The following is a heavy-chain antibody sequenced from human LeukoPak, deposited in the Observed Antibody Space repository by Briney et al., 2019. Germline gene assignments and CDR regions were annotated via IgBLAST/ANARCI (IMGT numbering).Heavy chain of an antibody. J-gene: IGHJ4*02. D-gene: IGHD5-18*01. CDR2: IIPILGIA. CDR1: GYTFTSYG. V-gene: IGHV1-69*04. Sequence: ASVKVSCKASGYTFTSYGISWVRQAPGQGLEWMGRIIPILGIANYAQKFQGRVTITADKSTSTAYMELSSLRSEDTAVYYCAREGPEYSYGYAYWGQGTLVTVSS. CDR3: AREGPEYSYGYAY.